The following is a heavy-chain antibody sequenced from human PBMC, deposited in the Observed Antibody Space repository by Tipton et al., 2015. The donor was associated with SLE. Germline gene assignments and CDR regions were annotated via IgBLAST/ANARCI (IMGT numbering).Heavy chain of an antibody. V-gene: IGHV4-38-2*02. CDR2: IYHSGST. J-gene: IGHJ3*02. Sequence: TLSLTCTVSGYSISSGYYWGWIRQPPGKGLEWIGSIYHSGSTYYNPPLKSRVTISVDTSKNQFSLKLSSVTAADTAVYYCARAVTLDAFDIWGQGTMVTVSS. D-gene: IGHD4-17*01. CDR1: GYSISSGYY. CDR3: ARAVTLDAFDI.